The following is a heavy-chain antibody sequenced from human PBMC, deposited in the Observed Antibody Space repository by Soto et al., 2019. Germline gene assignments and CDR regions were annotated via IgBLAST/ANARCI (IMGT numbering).Heavy chain of an antibody. Sequence: SVSNAWMNWVRQAPGKGLEWVGRIKSKTAGGTTDYAAPVKGRFTISRDDSKNTLYLQMNSLKTEDTAVYYCTTDNGEQWLVKFDYWGQGTMVTVSS. CDR1: SVSNAW. V-gene: IGHV3-15*07. J-gene: IGHJ4*02. CDR2: IKSKTAGGTT. D-gene: IGHD6-19*01. CDR3: TTDNGEQWLVKFDY.